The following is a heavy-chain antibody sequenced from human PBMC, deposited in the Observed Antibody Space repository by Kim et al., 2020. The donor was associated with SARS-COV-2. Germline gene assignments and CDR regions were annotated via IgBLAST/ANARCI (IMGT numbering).Heavy chain of an antibody. D-gene: IGHD1-1*01. Sequence: GGSLRLSCEASDFTFRNYAMNWVRQAPGKGLEWVSAITASGRDTYYAGSVKGRFTISRDNSKNSLFLQLDSLRAGDTAIYYCARDVGSNSLDYFDYWG. V-gene: IGHV3-23*01. CDR3: ARDVGSNSLDYFDY. J-gene: IGHJ4*01. CDR1: DFTFRNYA. CDR2: ITASGRDT.